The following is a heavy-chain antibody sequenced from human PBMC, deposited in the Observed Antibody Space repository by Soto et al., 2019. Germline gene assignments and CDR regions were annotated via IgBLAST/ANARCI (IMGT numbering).Heavy chain of an antibody. CDR1: GYSFSSYW. Sequence: GESLKISCKGSGYSFSSYWIGWVRQMPGKGLEWMGIIYPGNSHTRYSPSFQGQVTISADKSISTAYLQWSSLKASDTSMYYCARHLGYCSSSSCYPGMDVWGQGTTVTVSS. J-gene: IGHJ6*02. D-gene: IGHD2-2*01. V-gene: IGHV5-51*01. CDR3: ARHLGYCSSSSCYPGMDV. CDR2: IYPGNSHT.